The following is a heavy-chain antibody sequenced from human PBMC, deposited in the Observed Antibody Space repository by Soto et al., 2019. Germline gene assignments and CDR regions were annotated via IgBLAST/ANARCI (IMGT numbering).Heavy chain of an antibody. J-gene: IGHJ4*02. Sequence: ARSLRLSCAASGFTVSSNYMSWVRQAPGKGLEWVSVIYSGGSTYDADSVKGRFTISRDNSKNTLYLQRNSLRAEDTAVYYCARDPVPSIAVAGWGQGTLVTVSS. D-gene: IGHD6-19*01. CDR3: ARDPVPSIAVAG. CDR1: GFTVSSNY. V-gene: IGHV3-53*01. CDR2: IYSGGST.